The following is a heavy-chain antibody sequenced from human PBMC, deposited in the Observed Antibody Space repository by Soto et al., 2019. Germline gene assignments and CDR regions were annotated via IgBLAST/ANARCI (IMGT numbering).Heavy chain of an antibody. D-gene: IGHD4-17*01. V-gene: IGHV1-18*01. Sequence: ASVKVSCKASGYSFINYGIHWVRQAPGQGLEWMGWVSPYNGKTRYTQKLHGRITMAADTSMGTAYMELRSLRSDDTALYYCARRFGDPSSAAGFDLRGQATLVTVSS. CDR3: ARRFGDPSSAAGFDL. CDR2: VSPYNGKT. J-gene: IGHJ5*02. CDR1: GYSFINYG.